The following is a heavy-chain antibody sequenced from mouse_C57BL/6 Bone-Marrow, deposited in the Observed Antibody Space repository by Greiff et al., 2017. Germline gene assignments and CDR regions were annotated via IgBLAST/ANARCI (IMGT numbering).Heavy chain of an antibody. Sequence: EVKLQESGPGLVKPSQSLSLTCSVTGYSITSGYYWNWLRQFPGNKLEWMGYLSYDGSNNYHPSLKNRISITRDTSNNQLFLKLNSVTTEDTATYYCARGLLWYPWFADWGQGTLGTVSA. CDR3: ARGLLWYPWFAD. V-gene: IGHV3-6*01. CDR2: LSYDGSN. J-gene: IGHJ3*01. CDR1: GYSITSGYY. D-gene: IGHD2-10*01.